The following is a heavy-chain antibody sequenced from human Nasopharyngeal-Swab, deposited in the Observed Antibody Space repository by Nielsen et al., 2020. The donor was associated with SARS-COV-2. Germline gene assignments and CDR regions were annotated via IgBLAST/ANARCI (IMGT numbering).Heavy chain of an antibody. CDR2: INHSGGT. J-gene: IGHJ6*02. Sequence: CHAPQRGLWWIGGINHSGGTNYNPSPKRRDAISVDTSKNKFSLKLSSVTAADTAVYYCARPTTLGYYYGMDVWGQGTTVTVSS. CDR3: ARPTTLGYYYGMDV. D-gene: IGHD1-14*01. V-gene: IGHV4-34*01.